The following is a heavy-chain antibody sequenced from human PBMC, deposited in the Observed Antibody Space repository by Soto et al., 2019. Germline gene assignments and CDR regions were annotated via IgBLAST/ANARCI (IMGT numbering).Heavy chain of an antibody. J-gene: IGHJ3*02. D-gene: IGHD5-12*01. Sequence: SVKVSCKASGGTFSSYASSWVRQAPGQGLEWMGGIIPIFGTANYAQKFQGRVTITADESTSTAYMELNSLRAEDTAVYYCARDKAVATIHDAFDIWGQGTMVTVSS. CDR1: GGTFSSYA. CDR2: IIPIFGTA. V-gene: IGHV1-69*13. CDR3: ARDKAVATIHDAFDI.